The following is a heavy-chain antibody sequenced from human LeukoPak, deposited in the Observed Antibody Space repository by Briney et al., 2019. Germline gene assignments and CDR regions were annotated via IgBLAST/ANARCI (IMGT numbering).Heavy chain of an antibody. Sequence: PSETLSLTCTVSGGSINSGDYYWSWIRQPPGKGLEWIGYIYYTGSTYYNPSLKSRVTISVDTSKKQFSLTMRSVTAADTAVYYCVRELAAMHIEYWGQGTLVTVSS. J-gene: IGHJ4*02. CDR2: IYYTGST. CDR3: VRELAAMHIEY. V-gene: IGHV4-30-4*01. D-gene: IGHD2-2*01. CDR1: GGSINSGDYY.